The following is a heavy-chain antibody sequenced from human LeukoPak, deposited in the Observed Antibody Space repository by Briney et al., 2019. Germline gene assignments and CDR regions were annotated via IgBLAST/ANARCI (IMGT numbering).Heavy chain of an antibody. CDR1: GFTFNNYG. J-gene: IGHJ4*02. CDR2: VSSDGKSE. D-gene: IGHD5-24*01. Sequence: GGSLRLSCAASGFTFNNYGMNWVRQAPGKGLEWVTIVSSDGKSEYYADSVKGRFSISRDNSNNILYLQINSLRPEDTAVFYCARQGDNSGIDYWGQGTLVTVSS. CDR3: ARQGDNSGIDY. V-gene: IGHV3-30*03.